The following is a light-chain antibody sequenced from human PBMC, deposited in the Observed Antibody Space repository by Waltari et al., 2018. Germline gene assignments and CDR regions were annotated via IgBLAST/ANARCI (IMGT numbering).Light chain of an antibody. CDR1: QTVRTTY. Sequence: EMVLTQSPGTLSLSQGERATLSCRASQTVRTTYLAWYQQKPGQAPTLLIYGASSRATGIPDRFSGSGSGTDFSLTISSLEPEDFAVYYCQQYDISPLTFGGGTKVETK. CDR2: GAS. V-gene: IGKV3-20*01. CDR3: QQYDISPLT. J-gene: IGKJ4*01.